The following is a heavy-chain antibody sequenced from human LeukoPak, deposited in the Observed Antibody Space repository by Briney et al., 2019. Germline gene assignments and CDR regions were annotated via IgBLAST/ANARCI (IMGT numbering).Heavy chain of an antibody. CDR3: AKRCVRGWSTDAFDF. D-gene: IGHD6-19*01. Sequence: GGSLRLSCAASGFTFNIYAMCWVRQAPGKGLEWVSTIRGSDGTTYYADSVKGRFTISRDNSKNTLYLQMNSLRAEDTAVYYCAKRCVRGWSTDAFDFWGQGTKVTVSS. J-gene: IGHJ3*01. CDR1: GFTFNIYA. V-gene: IGHV3-23*01. CDR2: IRGSDGTT.